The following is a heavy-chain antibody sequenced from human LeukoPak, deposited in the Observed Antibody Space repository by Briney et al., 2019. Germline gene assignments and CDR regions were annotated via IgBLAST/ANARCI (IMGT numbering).Heavy chain of an antibody. CDR3: AREGRSGGSCYFDY. CDR2: IYSGGST. CDR1: GFTVSSNY. J-gene: IGHJ4*02. V-gene: IGHV3-66*02. Sequence: GGSLRLSCAASGFTVSSNYMSWVRQAPGRGLEWVSVIYSGGSTYYSDSVKGRFTISRDNSKNTLYLQMNSLRAEDTAVYYCAREGRSGGSCYFDYWGQGTLVTVSS. D-gene: IGHD2-15*01.